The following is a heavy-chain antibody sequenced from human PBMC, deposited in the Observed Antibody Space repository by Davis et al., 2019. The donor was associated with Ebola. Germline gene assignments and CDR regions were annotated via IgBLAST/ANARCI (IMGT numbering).Heavy chain of an antibody. Sequence: GESLKISCAASGFTFSGFSMSWVRQAPGKSPEWVATIKYDGSEIPCVDSVKGRFTISRDNAKDLLYMQMNSLRAEDTAVYYCARYIPNQGGIDVWGQGTTVTVSS. CDR2: IKYDGSEI. V-gene: IGHV3-7*03. CDR3: ARYIPNQGGIDV. CDR1: GFTFSGFS. D-gene: IGHD2-21*01. J-gene: IGHJ6*02.